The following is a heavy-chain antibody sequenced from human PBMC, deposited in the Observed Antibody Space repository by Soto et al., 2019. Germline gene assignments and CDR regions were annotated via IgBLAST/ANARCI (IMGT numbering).Heavy chain of an antibody. CDR3: ATRGVGSNEFDD. Sequence: QVQLVQSGAEVKKPGSSVKVSCKASGGTFSSYAINWVRQAPGQGLEWMGGIIPIFGTANYAQKFQGRGTIAADQSTSTAYMQLSSLRSEDAAVYYCATRGVGSNEFDDWGQGTLVTVSS. CDR1: GGTFSSYA. CDR2: IIPIFGTA. V-gene: IGHV1-69*12. J-gene: IGHJ4*02. D-gene: IGHD4-4*01.